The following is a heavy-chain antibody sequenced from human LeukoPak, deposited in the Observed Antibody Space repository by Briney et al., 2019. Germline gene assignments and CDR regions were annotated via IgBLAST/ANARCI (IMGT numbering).Heavy chain of an antibody. D-gene: IGHD6-13*01. J-gene: IGHJ4*02. CDR3: ARLSGYSSSWYGSYFDY. Sequence: GESLKISGKGSGYSFTSYWIGWVRQMPGKGLEGMGIIYPGDSDTRYSPSFQGQVTISADKSISTAYLQWSSLKASDTAMYYCARLSGYSSSWYGSYFDYWGQGTLVTVSS. CDR2: IYPGDSDT. CDR1: GYSFTSYW. V-gene: IGHV5-51*01.